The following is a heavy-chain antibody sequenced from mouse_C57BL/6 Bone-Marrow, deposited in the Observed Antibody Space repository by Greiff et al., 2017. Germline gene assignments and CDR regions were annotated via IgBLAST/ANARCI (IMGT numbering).Heavy chain of an antibody. J-gene: IGHJ2*01. V-gene: IGHV5-6*01. Sequence: EVQLVASGGDFVTPGGSLQLSCAASGFTFSSYGLSWVRPPPAKRLEWVATISSGGSYTYYPDSVKERFTISRDKSKTNRYLQMSSLKSEDTAMYYCARHNYWGQGTTLTVSS. CDR2: ISSGGSYT. CDR1: GFTFSSYG. CDR3: ARHNY.